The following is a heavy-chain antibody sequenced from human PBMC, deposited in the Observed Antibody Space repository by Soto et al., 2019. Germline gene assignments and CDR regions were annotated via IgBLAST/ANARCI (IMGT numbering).Heavy chain of an antibody. V-gene: IGHV4-39*01. CDR1: GGSISSSSYY. Sequence: SETLSLTCTVSGGSISSSSYYWGWIRQPPGKGLEWIGSIYYSGSTYYNPSLKSRVTISVDTSKNQFSLKLSSVTAADTAVYYCARQLYNWNDYSGGSHMDVWGKGTTVTVSS. D-gene: IGHD1-20*01. CDR3: ARQLYNWNDYSGGSHMDV. J-gene: IGHJ6*03. CDR2: IYYSGST.